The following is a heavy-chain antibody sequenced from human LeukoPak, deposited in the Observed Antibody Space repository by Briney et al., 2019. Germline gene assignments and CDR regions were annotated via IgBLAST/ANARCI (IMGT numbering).Heavy chain of an antibody. D-gene: IGHD1-26*01. CDR2: IYYSGRT. CDR3: ARHRNSGSLPDYFDY. Sequence: SETLSLTCTVSGGSISSYYWSWIRQPPGKGLEWIGYIYYSGRTNYNPSLKSRVTISVDTSKNQFSLKLSSVTAADTAVYYCARHRNSGSLPDYFDYWGQGTLVTVSS. CDR1: GGSISSYY. J-gene: IGHJ4*02. V-gene: IGHV4-59*08.